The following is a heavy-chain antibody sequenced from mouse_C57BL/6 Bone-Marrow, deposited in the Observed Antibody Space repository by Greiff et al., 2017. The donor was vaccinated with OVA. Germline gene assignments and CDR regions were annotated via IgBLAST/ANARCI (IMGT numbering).Heavy chain of an antibody. CDR3: ARDGNGSSYHY. Sequence: QVQLMQSGAELVRPGTSVKMSCKASGYTFTNYWIGWAKQRPGHGLEWIGDIYPGGGYTNYNEKFKGKATLTADKSSSTAYMQFSSLTSEDSAIYYYARDGNGSSYHYWGQGTTLTVSS. CDR1: GYTFTNYW. D-gene: IGHD1-1*01. V-gene: IGHV1-63*01. J-gene: IGHJ2*01. CDR2: IYPGGGYT.